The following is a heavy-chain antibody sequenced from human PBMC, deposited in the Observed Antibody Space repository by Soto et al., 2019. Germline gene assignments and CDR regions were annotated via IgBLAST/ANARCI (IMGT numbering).Heavy chain of an antibody. CDR3: ARTDIDGVVPAAYYYYGMDV. Sequence: PSETLSLPXTVSGGSISRYYWSWIRQTPGKGLEWIGYIYYSGRTNYNPSLKSRVTISVDTSKNQFSLKLSSVTAADTAVYYCARTDIDGVVPAAYYYYGMDVWGQGTTVTVSS. CDR1: GGSISRYY. J-gene: IGHJ6*02. V-gene: IGHV4-59*01. CDR2: IYYSGRT. D-gene: IGHD2-2*01.